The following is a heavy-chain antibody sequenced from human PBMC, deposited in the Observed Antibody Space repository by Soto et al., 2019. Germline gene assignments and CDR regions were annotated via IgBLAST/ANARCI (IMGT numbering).Heavy chain of an antibody. D-gene: IGHD3-22*01. V-gene: IGHV4-34*01. CDR2: INHSGST. CDR1: GGSFSGYY. Sequence: QVQLQQWGAGLLKPSETLSLTCAVYGGSFSGYYWSWIRQPPGKGLEWIGEINHSGSTNYNPSLKSRVTISVDTSKNQFSLKLSSVTAADTAVYYCARGAVGITMIVVVITTGYFDYWGQGTLVTVSS. J-gene: IGHJ4*02. CDR3: ARGAVGITMIVVVITTGYFDY.